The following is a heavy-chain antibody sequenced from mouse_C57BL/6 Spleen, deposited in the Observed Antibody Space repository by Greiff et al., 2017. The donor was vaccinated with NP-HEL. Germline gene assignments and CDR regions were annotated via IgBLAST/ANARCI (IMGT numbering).Heavy chain of an antibody. CDR1: GYTFTDYE. V-gene: IGHV1-15*01. CDR3: TRGGFDY. Sequence: VQLQQSGAELVRPGASVTLSCKASGYTFTDYEMHWVKQTPVHGLEWIGAIDPETGGTAYNQKFKGKAILTADKSSSTAYLELRSLTSEDSAVYYCTRGGFDYWGQGTTLTVSS. J-gene: IGHJ2*01. CDR2: IDPETGGT.